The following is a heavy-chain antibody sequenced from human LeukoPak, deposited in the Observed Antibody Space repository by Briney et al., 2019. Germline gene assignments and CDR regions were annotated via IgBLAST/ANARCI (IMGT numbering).Heavy chain of an antibody. Sequence: GGSLRLSCAASGFTVSSNYMSWVRQAPGKGLEWVSVIYSGGSTYYADSVKGRFTISRDNSKNTLYLQMNSLRAEDTAVYYCARWGKEYGDSAALLDYWGQGTPITVSS. CDR2: IYSGGST. D-gene: IGHD4-17*01. V-gene: IGHV3-53*01. J-gene: IGHJ4*02. CDR3: ARWGKEYGDSAALLDY. CDR1: GFTVSSNY.